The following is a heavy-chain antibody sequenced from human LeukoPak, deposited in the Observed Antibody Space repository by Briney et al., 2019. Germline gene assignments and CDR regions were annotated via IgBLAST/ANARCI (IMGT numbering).Heavy chain of an antibody. CDR1: GGSISSGSYY. J-gene: IGHJ3*02. D-gene: IGHD2-15*01. CDR2: ISHSEST. V-gene: IGHV4-39*01. CDR3: ARHYSGGSRYGALDI. Sequence: SETLSLTCTVSGGSISSGSYYWSWIRQPPGKGLEWIGEISHSESTNYNPSLKSRITISVDTSKNQFSLKLSSVTAADTAVYYCARHYSGGSRYGALDIWGQGTMVTVSS.